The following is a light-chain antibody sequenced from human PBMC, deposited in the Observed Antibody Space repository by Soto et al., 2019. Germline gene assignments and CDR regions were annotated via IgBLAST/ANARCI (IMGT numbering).Light chain of an antibody. J-gene: IGLJ1*01. CDR2: VHT. CDR1: NSNIGSDFA. V-gene: IGLV1-40*03. CDR3: QSYDSSALSLI. Sequence: QAVVTQPPSVSGAPGQRVAISCTANNSNIGSDFAVSWYRQFPGTAPKLLIYVHTNRPSGVPARFSGSKSGASASLTITGLPVEDEADYFCQSYDSSALSLIFGPVTKLTVL.